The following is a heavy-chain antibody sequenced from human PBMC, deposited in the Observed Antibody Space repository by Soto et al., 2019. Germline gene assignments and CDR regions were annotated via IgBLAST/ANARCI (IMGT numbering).Heavy chain of an antibody. CDR3: VRSETLTMVRGVSYYYYGMDV. Sequence: PSETLSLTCTVSGGSISSGGYYWSWIRQHPGKGLEWIGYIYYSGSTYYNPSLKSRVTISVDTSKNQFSLKLSSVTAADTAVYYCVRSETLTMVRGVSYYYYGMDVWGQGTTVTVSS. CDR1: GGSISSGGYY. CDR2: IYYSGST. D-gene: IGHD3-10*01. J-gene: IGHJ6*02. V-gene: IGHV4-31*03.